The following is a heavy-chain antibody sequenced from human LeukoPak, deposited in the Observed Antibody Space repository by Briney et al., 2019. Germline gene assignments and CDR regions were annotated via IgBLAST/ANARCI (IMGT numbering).Heavy chain of an antibody. CDR3: ARAAKGLSGSYYGLTSDFDY. CDR1: GFTFSSYE. CDR2: ISSSGSTI. D-gene: IGHD1-26*01. Sequence: GGSLRLSCAASGFTFSSYEMNWVRQAPGKGLEWVSYISSSGSTIYYADSVKGRFTISRDNAKNSLYLQMNSLRAEDTAVYYCARAAKGLSGSYYGLTSDFDYWGQGTLVTVSS. V-gene: IGHV3-48*03. J-gene: IGHJ4*02.